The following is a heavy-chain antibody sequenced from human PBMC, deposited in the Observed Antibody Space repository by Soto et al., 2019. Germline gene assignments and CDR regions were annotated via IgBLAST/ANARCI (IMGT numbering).Heavy chain of an antibody. V-gene: IGHV4-59*08. D-gene: IGHD1-26*01. CDR1: GDSIGTYN. CDR2: IYSNGGT. CDR3: VRQGIGALHGLVDV. Sequence: QVQLQASGPGLVKPSDTLSLTCTVSGDSIGTYNWGWIRQPPGKRLEWIGYIYSNGGTSYNPALKSRVTISADTSTNQFSLRLSSVTAADKSVYYCVRQGIGALHGLVDVWGQGTTVTVSS. J-gene: IGHJ6*02.